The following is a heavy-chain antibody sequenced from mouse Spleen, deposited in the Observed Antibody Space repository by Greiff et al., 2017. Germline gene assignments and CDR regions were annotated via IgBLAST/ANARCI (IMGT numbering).Heavy chain of an antibody. CDR2: INSNGGST. CDR3: ARDRYALDY. J-gene: IGHJ2*01. D-gene: IGHD2-14*01. V-gene: IGHV5-6-3*01. Sequence: EVKLVESGGGLVQPGGSLKLSCAASGFTFSSYGMSWVRQTPDKRLELVATINSNGGSTYYPDSVKGRFTISRDNAKNTLYLQMSSLKSEDTAMYYCARDRYALDYWGQGTTLTGSS. CDR1: GFTFSSYG.